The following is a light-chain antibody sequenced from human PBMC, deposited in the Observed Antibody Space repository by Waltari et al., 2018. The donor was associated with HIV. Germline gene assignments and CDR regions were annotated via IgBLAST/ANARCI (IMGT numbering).Light chain of an antibody. CDR1: SGSVSTTYY. Sequence: QTVVTQEPSFSVSPGGTVTLTCGLSSGSVSTTYYPSWYQHTPGQAPRTLIYNTNTRAAGVPDRCAGSILGNKAALNITGAQADDECDYYCVLYRGSGISVFGGGTKLTVL. CDR2: NTN. V-gene: IGLV8-61*01. J-gene: IGLJ2*01. CDR3: VLYRGSGISV.